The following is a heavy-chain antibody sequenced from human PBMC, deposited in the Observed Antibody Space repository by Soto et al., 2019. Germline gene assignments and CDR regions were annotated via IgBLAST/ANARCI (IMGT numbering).Heavy chain of an antibody. Sequence: QVQLVESGGGVVQPGRSLRLSCAASGFTFSSYGMHWVRQAPGKGLEWVAVIWYDGSNKYYADSVKGRFTISRDNSKNTLYLQMNSLRAEDTAVYYCARDMVRGVINNYFDYWGQGTLVTVSS. CDR2: IWYDGSNK. CDR3: ARDMVRGVINNYFDY. D-gene: IGHD3-10*01. V-gene: IGHV3-33*01. CDR1: GFTFSSYG. J-gene: IGHJ4*02.